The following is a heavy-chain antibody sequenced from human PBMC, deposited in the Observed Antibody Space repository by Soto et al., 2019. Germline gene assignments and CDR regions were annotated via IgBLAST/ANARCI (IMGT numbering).Heavy chain of an antibody. CDR2: IYYSENT. CDR1: GGSISSSSNH. V-gene: IGHV4-39*01. J-gene: IGHJ4*02. D-gene: IGHD4-17*01. Sequence: QLQLQESGPGLVKPSETLSLTCTVSGGSISSSSNHWGWIRQPPGKGLEWIGNIYYSENTYYNPSLKSRVTLSVDTSKNQFSRRLTSVTAADTAVYYCATHPPYGPLDHWGQGTLVTVSS. CDR3: ATHPPYGPLDH.